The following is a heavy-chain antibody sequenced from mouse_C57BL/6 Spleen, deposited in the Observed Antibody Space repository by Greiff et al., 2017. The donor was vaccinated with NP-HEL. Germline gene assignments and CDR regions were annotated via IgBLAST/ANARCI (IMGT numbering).Heavy chain of an antibody. CDR2: IDPEDGDT. V-gene: IGHV14-1*01. J-gene: IGHJ4*01. CDR1: GFNIKDYY. D-gene: IGHD1-1*01. CDR3: TSPYYYGSSPYAMDY. Sequence: SGAELVRPGASVKLSCTASGFNIKDYYMHWVKQRPEQGLEWIGRIDPEDGDTEYAPKFQGKATMTADTSSNTAYLQLSSLTSEDTAVYYCTSPYYYGSSPYAMDYWGQGTSVTVSS.